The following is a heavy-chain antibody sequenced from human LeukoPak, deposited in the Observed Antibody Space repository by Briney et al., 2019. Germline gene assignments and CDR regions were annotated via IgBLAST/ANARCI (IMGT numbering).Heavy chain of an antibody. J-gene: IGHJ3*02. CDR1: GYSFTSYW. V-gene: IGHV5-51*01. CDR2: IYPGDSDT. D-gene: IGHD2-2*01. Sequence: GESLKISCKGSGYSFTSYWIGWVRQMPGEGLEWMGIIYPGDSDTRYSPSFQGQVTISADKSISTAYLQWSSLKASDTAMYYCARRGYCSSTSCYAFDIWGQGTMVTVSS. CDR3: ARRGYCSSTSCYAFDI.